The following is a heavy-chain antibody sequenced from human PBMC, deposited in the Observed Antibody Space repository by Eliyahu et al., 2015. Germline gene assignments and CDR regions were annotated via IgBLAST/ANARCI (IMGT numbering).Heavy chain of an antibody. J-gene: IGHJ4*02. D-gene: IGHD2-15*01. CDR1: GYTFTSYD. CDR2: MNPNSGNT. CDR3: ARGYRDCSGGSCYSPYFDY. V-gene: IGHV1-8*01. Sequence: QVQLVQSGAEVKKPGASVKVSCKASGYTFTSYDXNWVRQATGQGLEWMGWMNPNSGNTGYAQKFQGRVTMTRNTSISTAYMELSSLRSEDTAVYYCARGYRDCSGGSCYSPYFDYWGQGTLVTVSS.